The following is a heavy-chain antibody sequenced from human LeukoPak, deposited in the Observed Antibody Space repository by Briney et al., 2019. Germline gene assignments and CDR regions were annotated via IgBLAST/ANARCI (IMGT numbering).Heavy chain of an antibody. V-gene: IGHV4-4*07. CDR2: IYTSGST. CDR1: GGSISSYY. D-gene: IGHD4-17*01. J-gene: IGHJ4*02. CDR3: ARHRSPNYGDYEDFDY. Sequence: SETLSLTCTVSGGSISSYYWSWIRQPAGKGLEWIGRIYTSGSTNYNPSLKSRVTMSVDTSKNQFSLKLSSVTAADTAVYYCARHRSPNYGDYEDFDYWGQGTLVTVSS.